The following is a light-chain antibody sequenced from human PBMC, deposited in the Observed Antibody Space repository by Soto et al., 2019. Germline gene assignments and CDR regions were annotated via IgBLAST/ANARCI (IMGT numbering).Light chain of an antibody. Sequence: QLTQSPSSLSASIGDRVIITSRASQSVSRSLNWYQQKAGQAPKLLIYAASTLHSGVPSRFSGSGSGTEFTLTISSLQPEDFATYYCQQNAITPPWTFGQGTKVDVK. CDR1: QSVSRS. CDR3: QQNAITPPWT. V-gene: IGKV1-39*01. J-gene: IGKJ1*01. CDR2: AAS.